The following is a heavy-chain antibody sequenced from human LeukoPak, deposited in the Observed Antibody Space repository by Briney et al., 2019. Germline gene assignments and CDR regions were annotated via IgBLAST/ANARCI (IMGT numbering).Heavy chain of an antibody. V-gene: IGHV3-23*01. J-gene: IGHJ6*03. Sequence: GGSLRLSCAASGFTFSSYAMSWVRQAPGKVLEWVSAISGSGGSTYYADSVKGRFTISRDNSKNTLYLQMNSLRAEDTAVYYCAKVYSNRYYYYYYMDVWGKGTTVTVSS. CDR2: ISGSGGST. D-gene: IGHD4-11*01. CDR1: GFTFSSYA. CDR3: AKVYSNRYYYYYYMDV.